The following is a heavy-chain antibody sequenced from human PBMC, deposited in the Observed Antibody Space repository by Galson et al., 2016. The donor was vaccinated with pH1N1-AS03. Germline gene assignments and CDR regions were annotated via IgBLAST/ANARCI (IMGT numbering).Heavy chain of an antibody. CDR3: ARDYAYCNGPSCFNIDD. CDR1: QATFSSYG. V-gene: IGHV3-30*03. J-gene: IGHJ4*02. CDR2: ISSDGSET. Sequence: SLRLSCAASQATFSSYGMHWVRQAPGGGLEWVSFISSDGSETYYADSVKGRFTISRDISKRTLFVQLNSLRRDDTAVYFCARDYAYCNGPSCFNIDDWGQGTLVIVSP. D-gene: IGHD2-21*01.